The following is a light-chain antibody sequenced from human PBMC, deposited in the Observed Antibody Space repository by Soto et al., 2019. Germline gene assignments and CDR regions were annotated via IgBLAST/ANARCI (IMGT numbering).Light chain of an antibody. CDR1: QSVSSY. CDR2: DAS. Sequence: EFVLTQSPGTLSLSPGERATLSCRAGQSVSSYLAWYQQKPGQAPRLLIYDASNRATGIPARFSGSGSGTDFTLTISSLEPEDFAVYYCQQRSNWPRTFGPGTKVDIK. J-gene: IGKJ3*01. CDR3: QQRSNWPRT. V-gene: IGKV3-11*01.